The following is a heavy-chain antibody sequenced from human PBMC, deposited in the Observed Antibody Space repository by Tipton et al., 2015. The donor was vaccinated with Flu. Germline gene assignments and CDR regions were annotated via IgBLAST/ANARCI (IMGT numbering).Heavy chain of an antibody. D-gene: IGHD3-3*01. CDR2: IYPGDSDT. CDR3: ARGCYDFWSGYYTPPLDAFDI. Sequence: VQLVQSGAEVKKPGESLKISCKGSGYSFTSYWIGWVRQMPGKGLEWMGIIYPGDSDTRYSPSFQGQVTISADKSISTAYLQWSSLKASDTAMYYCARGCYDFWSGYYTPPLDAFDIWGQGTMVTVSS. V-gene: IGHV5-51*01. J-gene: IGHJ3*02. CDR1: GYSFTSYW.